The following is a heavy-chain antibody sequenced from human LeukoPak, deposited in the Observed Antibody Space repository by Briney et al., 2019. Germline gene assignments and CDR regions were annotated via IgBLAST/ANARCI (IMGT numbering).Heavy chain of an antibody. CDR2: ISGSGTST. J-gene: IGHJ4*02. D-gene: IGHD6-19*01. V-gene: IGHV3-23*01. CDR1: GFTFSSYA. Sequence: GGSLRLSCAASGFTFSSYAMSWVRQAPGKRLEWVSGISGSGTSTYYADSVKSRFTISRDNSKNTMSLQMNSLRAEDTALYYCARGKGIAVSSFDSWGQGTLVTVSS. CDR3: ARGKGIAVSSFDS.